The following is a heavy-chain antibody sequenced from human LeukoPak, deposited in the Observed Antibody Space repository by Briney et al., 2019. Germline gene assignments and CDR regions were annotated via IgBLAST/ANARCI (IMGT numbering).Heavy chain of an antibody. CDR2: ISAYNGNT. Sequence: GASVKVSCKASGGTFSSYAISWVRQAPGQGLEWMGWISAYNGNTNYAQKLQGRVTMTTDTSTSAAYMELRSLRSDDTAVYYCARGYSGYDFYYYYYMDVWGKGTTVTVSS. V-gene: IGHV1-18*01. J-gene: IGHJ6*03. CDR3: ARGYSGYDFYYYYYMDV. D-gene: IGHD5-12*01. CDR1: GGTFSSYA.